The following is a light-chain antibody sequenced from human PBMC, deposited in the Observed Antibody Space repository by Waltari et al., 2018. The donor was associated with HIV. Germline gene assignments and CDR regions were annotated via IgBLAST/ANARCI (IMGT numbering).Light chain of an antibody. V-gene: IGLV6-57*04. CDR1: SGSIAINF. CDR2: EDN. Sequence: NFMLTQPYSVSESPGKTVTISCTRSSGSIAINFVQWYQQRPGSARTTVIYEDNQRPSGVPDRFSGSIDRSSNSASLTISGLETEDEADCYCQSYGDNAVIFGGGTKVTVL. J-gene: IGLJ2*01. CDR3: QSYGDNAVI.